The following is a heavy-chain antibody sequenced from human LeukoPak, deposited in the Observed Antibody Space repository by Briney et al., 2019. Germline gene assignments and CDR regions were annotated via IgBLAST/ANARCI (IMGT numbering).Heavy chain of an antibody. Sequence: GESLKISFKGSGXSFTSYWIGWVRQMPGKGLEWMGIIYPGDSDTRYSPSFQGQVTISADKSISTAYLQWSSLKASDTAMYYCARGLEDIVVVPAAMYYFDYWGQGTLVTVSS. CDR3: ARGLEDIVVVPAAMYYFDY. V-gene: IGHV5-51*01. D-gene: IGHD2-2*01. CDR2: IYPGDSDT. CDR1: GXSFTSYW. J-gene: IGHJ4*02.